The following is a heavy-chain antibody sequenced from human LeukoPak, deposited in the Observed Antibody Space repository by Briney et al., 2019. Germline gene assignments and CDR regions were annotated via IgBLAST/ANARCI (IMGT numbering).Heavy chain of an antibody. D-gene: IGHD2-2*01. CDR1: GYTFTGYH. Sequence: ASVKVSCKASGYTFTGYHMHWVRQAPGQGLEWMGWINPNSGGTNYAQKFQGRVTMTRDTSISTAYMELSRLRSDDTAVYYCASSECSSTSCLYYYYYYGMDVWGQGTTVTVSS. V-gene: IGHV1-2*02. CDR2: INPNSGGT. J-gene: IGHJ6*02. CDR3: ASSECSSTSCLYYYYYYGMDV.